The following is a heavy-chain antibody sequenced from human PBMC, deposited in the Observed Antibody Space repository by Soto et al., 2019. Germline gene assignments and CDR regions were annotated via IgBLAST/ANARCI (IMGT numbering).Heavy chain of an antibody. CDR2: IYHSGST. D-gene: IGHD3-22*01. CDR3: AGAVYYYDSSGLLYYFDY. J-gene: IGHJ4*02. V-gene: IGHV4-38-2*02. CDR1: GYSISSGYY. Sequence: ETLCLSCTVSGYSISSGYYWCWIRQPPGKGLEWIVSIYHSGSTYYNPSLKSRVTISVDTSKNQFSLKLSSVTAADTAVYYCAGAVYYYDSSGLLYYFDYWGQGTPVTVYS.